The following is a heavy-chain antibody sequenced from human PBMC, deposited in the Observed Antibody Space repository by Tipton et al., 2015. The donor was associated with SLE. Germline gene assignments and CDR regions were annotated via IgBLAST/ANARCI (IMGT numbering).Heavy chain of an antibody. V-gene: IGHV4-39*01. CDR1: GGSISRSTSY. Sequence: TLSLTCTVSGGSISRSTSYWGWIRQPPGKGLEWIGGIYYSGSTYYNPSLKSRVTISVETSKNQFSLKLSSVSAADTAVYSCARSGGWFDPWGQGTLVIVSS. CDR2: IYYSGST. D-gene: IGHD3-16*01. CDR3: ARSGGWFDP. J-gene: IGHJ5*02.